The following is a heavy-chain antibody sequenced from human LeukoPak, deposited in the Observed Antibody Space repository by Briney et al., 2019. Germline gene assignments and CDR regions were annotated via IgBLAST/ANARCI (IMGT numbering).Heavy chain of an antibody. V-gene: IGHV3-23*01. CDR2: ISGSGGST. CDR1: GFTFSSYA. CDR3: ARDPQHIAAQGNIDY. D-gene: IGHD6-13*01. J-gene: IGHJ4*02. Sequence: GGSLRLSCAASGFTFSSYAMSWVRQAPGKGLEWVSAISGSGGSTYYADSVKGRFTISRDNSKNTLYLQMNSLRAEDTAVYYCARDPQHIAAQGNIDYWGQGTLVTVSS.